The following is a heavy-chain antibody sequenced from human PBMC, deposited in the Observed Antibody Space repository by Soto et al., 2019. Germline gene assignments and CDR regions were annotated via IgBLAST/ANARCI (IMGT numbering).Heavy chain of an antibody. CDR1: GFTFSSYA. CDR3: AKHMITFGGVIVVSYYYYMDV. J-gene: IGHJ6*03. V-gene: IGHV3-23*01. D-gene: IGHD3-16*02. CDR2: ISGSGGST. Sequence: GGSLRLSCAASGFTFSSYAMSWVRQAPGKGLEWVSAISGSGGSTYYADSVKGRFTISRDNSKNTLYLQMNSLRAEDTAVYYCAKHMITFGGVIVVSYYYYMDVWGKGTTVTVSS.